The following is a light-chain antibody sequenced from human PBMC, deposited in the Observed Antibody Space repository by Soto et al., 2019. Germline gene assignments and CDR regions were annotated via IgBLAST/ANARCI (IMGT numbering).Light chain of an antibody. CDR3: QQYCSSPPYT. Sequence: EIVLTQSPGTLSLSPGERATLSCRASHSVSSRYLAWYQQKPGQAPRLLIYGASSRATGIPDRLSGSGSGTDFTLTINRLEPEDFAVYYCQQYCSSPPYTFGQGTKLEIK. V-gene: IGKV3-20*01. CDR1: HSVSSRY. J-gene: IGKJ2*01. CDR2: GAS.